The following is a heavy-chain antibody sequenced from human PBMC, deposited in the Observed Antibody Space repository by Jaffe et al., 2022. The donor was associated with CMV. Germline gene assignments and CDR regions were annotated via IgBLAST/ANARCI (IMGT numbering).Heavy chain of an antibody. CDR2: INPSGGST. J-gene: IGHJ5*02. CDR1: GYTFTSYY. Sequence: QVQLVQSGAEVKKPGASVKVSCKASGYTFTSYYMHWVRQAPGQGLEWMGIINPSGGSTSYAQKFQGRVTMTRDTSTSTVYMELSSLRSEDTAVYYCARENGVVVAATPVNWFDPWGQGTLVTVSS. D-gene: IGHD2-15*01. CDR3: ARENGVVVAATPVNWFDP. V-gene: IGHV1-46*01.